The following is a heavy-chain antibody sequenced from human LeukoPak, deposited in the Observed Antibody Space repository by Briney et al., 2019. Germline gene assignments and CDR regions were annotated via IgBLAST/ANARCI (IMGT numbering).Heavy chain of an antibody. D-gene: IGHD3-3*01. CDR1: GGSFSDDY. CDR3: ARETLYYDFWSGSLIVYYFDY. Sequence: PSETLSLTCAVYGGSFSDDYWSWIRQPPGKELEWIGEINHSGSTNYNPSLKSRVTISINTSKNQLSLKMSSVTAADTAVYYCARETLYYDFWSGSLIVYYFDYWGQGTLVTVSS. CDR2: INHSGST. V-gene: IGHV4-34*01. J-gene: IGHJ4*02.